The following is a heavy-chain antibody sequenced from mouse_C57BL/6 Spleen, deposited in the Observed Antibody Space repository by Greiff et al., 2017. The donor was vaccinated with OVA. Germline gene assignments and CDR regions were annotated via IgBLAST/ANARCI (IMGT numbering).Heavy chain of an antibody. Sequence: QVHVKQPGTELVKPGASVKLSCKASGYTFTSYWMHWVKQRPGQGLEWIGNINPSNGGTNYNEKFKSKATLTVDKSSSTAYMQLSSLTSEDSAVYYCARPPLRGSSHSYAMDYWGQGTSVTVSS. D-gene: IGHD1-1*01. CDR2: INPSNGGT. CDR3: ARPPLRGSSHSYAMDY. J-gene: IGHJ4*01. CDR1: GYTFTSYW. V-gene: IGHV1-53*01.